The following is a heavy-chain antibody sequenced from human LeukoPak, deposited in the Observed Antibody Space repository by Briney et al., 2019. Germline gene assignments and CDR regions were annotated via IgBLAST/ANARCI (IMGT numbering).Heavy chain of an antibody. CDR1: GYTFTNYY. J-gene: IGHJ4*02. Sequence: ASVKVSCKASGYTFTNYYMHWVRQAPGQGLEWMGIINPSGGSTTYAQKFQGRVTMTRDTSTSTVYMELSSLRSEDTAVYFCARALDWGPHDYWDQGTLVTVSS. D-gene: IGHD3/OR15-3a*01. CDR2: INPSGGST. CDR3: ARALDWGPHDY. V-gene: IGHV1-46*01.